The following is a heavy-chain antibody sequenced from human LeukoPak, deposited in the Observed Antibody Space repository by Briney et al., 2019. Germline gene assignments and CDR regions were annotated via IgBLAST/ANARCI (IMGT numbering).Heavy chain of an antibody. D-gene: IGHD3-9*01. CDR3: AREPHYDLLTGYALGYLDL. Sequence: GASVKVSCKASGYTFTGYYMHWVRQAPGQGLEWMGWINPNSGGTNYAQKFHGRVTMTRDTSIRTVYMDLSRLRSDDTAVYYCAREPHYDLLTGYALGYLDLWGRGTLLTVSS. J-gene: IGHJ2*01. V-gene: IGHV1-2*02. CDR1: GYTFTGYY. CDR2: INPNSGGT.